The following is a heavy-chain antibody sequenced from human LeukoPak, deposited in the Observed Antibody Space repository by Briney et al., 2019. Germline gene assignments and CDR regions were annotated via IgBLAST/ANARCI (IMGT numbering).Heavy chain of an antibody. CDR3: ARDLSLLGYCSGGSCFNLDY. CDR2: IKQDGSEN. CDR1: GFTFSSYW. D-gene: IGHD2-15*01. V-gene: IGHV3-7*01. J-gene: IGHJ4*02. Sequence: QTGGSLRLSCAASGFTFSSYWMSWVRQAPGKGLEWVANIKQDGSENYYVDSVKGRFTISRDNAKNSLYLQMNSLRAEDTAVYYCARDLSLLGYCSGGSCFNLDYWGRGTLVTVSS.